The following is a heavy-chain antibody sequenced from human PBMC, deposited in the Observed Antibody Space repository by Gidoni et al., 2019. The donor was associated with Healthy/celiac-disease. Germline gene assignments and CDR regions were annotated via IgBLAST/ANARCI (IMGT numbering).Heavy chain of an antibody. V-gene: IGHV4-39*01. CDR1: GCPLSSSSYY. D-gene: IGHD1-26*01. CDR2: ILYSGSP. J-gene: IGHJ3*02. Sequence: QLQLQESGPGLVKPSETLSLTCTVSGCPLSSSSYYWGWIRPPPGKGLECIGSILYSGSPYYNPSLKRRVTISVDTSKNQFSLKLSSVTAADTAVYYCASSTLLHGPYAFDIWGQGTMVTVSS. CDR3: ASSTLLHGPYAFDI.